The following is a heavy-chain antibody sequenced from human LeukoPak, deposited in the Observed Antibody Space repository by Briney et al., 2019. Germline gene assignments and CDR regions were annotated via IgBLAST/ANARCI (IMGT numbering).Heavy chain of an antibody. D-gene: IGHD3-10*01. CDR1: GFNVAAYA. V-gene: IGHV3-43*02. J-gene: IGHJ4*02. CDR2: ISGDSDNK. Sequence: GGSLRLSCAASGFNVAAYAMYWVRHPPGKSLEWVSLISGDSDNKYSAASVKGRFTISRDNSKNSLYLQMNSLTTEDTAFYYCAIASESGSFYRAFAYWGQGALVTVSS. CDR3: AIASESGSFYRAFAY.